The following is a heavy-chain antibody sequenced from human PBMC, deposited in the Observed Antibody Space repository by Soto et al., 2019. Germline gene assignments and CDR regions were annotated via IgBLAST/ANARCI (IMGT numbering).Heavy chain of an antibody. D-gene: IGHD2-21*02. V-gene: IGHV1-69*13. CDR2: IIPTLGTT. CDR1: GGSFSKFA. CDR3: ARDDATHCGDDCYRYFYYGMDV. Sequence: ASVKVSCKASGGSFSKFAINWVRQAPGQGLEWMGGIIPTLGTTDYAHKFQGRVTITADEATRTAYMELSGLRSEDTAVYYCARDDATHCGDDCYRYFYYGMDVWGQGTTVTVSS. J-gene: IGHJ6*02.